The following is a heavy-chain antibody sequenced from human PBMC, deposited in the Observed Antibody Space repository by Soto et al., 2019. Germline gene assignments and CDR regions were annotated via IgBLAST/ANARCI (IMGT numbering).Heavy chain of an antibody. CDR1: GGSISSGGYY. J-gene: IGHJ6*02. V-gene: IGHV4-31*03. D-gene: IGHD2-2*01. CDR3: ARARGCISTSCYPYYYYGMDV. CDR2: IYYSGST. Sequence: NPSETLSLTCTVSGGSISSGGYYWSWIRQHPGKGLEWIGYIYYSGSTYYNPSLKSRVTISVDTSKNQFSLKLSSVTAADTAVYYCARARGCISTSCYPYYYYGMDVWGQGTTVTVSS.